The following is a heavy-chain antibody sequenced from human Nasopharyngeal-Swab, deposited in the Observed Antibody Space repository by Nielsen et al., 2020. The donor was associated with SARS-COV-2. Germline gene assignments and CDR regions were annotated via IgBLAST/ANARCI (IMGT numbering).Heavy chain of an antibody. J-gene: IGHJ3*02. CDR3: ARAGGSYYDSGGYYYLASAFDI. D-gene: IGHD3-22*01. CDR2: ISYDGSNK. V-gene: IGHV3-30-3*01. Sequence: GGSLRLSCAASGFTFSSYAMHWVRQAPGKGLEWVSVISYDGSNKYYADSVKGRFTISRDNSKNTLYLQMNSLRAEDTAVYYCARAGGSYYDSGGYYYLASAFDIWGQGTMVTVSS. CDR1: GFTFSSYA.